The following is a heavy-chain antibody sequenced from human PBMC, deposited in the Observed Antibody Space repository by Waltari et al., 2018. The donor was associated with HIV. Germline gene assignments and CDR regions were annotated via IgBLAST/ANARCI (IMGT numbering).Heavy chain of an antibody. D-gene: IGHD3-16*01. Sequence: EVQLVESGGGLIQPGGSLRLSCAASGFTVSSNYMSWVRQAPGKGLGWVSVIYSGGSTYYADSVKGRFTISRDNSKNTLYLQMNSLRAEDTAVYYCARDYAAQGYYYYGMDVWGQGTTVTVSS. CDR1: GFTVSSNY. CDR2: IYSGGST. V-gene: IGHV3-53*01. J-gene: IGHJ6*02. CDR3: ARDYAAQGYYYYGMDV.